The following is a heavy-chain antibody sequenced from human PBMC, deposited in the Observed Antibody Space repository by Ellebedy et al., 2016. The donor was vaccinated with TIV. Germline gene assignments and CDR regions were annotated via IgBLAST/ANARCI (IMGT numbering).Heavy chain of an antibody. V-gene: IGHV1-3*01. CDR3: ARDRSSGWFDYYYYGMDV. D-gene: IGHD6-19*01. Sequence: ASVKVSCKASGYTFTSYAMHWVRQAPGQRLEWMGWINAGNGNTKYSQKFQGRVTITRDTSASTAYMDLSSLRSENTAVYYCARDRSSGWFDYYYYGMDVWGQGTTVTVSS. J-gene: IGHJ6*02. CDR2: INAGNGNT. CDR1: GYTFTSYA.